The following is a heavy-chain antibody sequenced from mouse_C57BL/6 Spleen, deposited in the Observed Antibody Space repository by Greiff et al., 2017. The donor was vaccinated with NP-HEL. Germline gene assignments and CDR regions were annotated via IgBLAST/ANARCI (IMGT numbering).Heavy chain of an antibody. V-gene: IGHV1-54*01. CDR1: GYAFTNYL. CDR3: EREGTAHATCFDY. Sequence: QVQLQQSGAELVRPGTSVKVSCKASGYAFTNYLIEWVKQRPGQGLEWIGVINPGSGGTNYNEKFKGKATLTAEKSSSTAYMQLSSLTSEDSAVYFCEREGTAHATCFDYWGQGTTLTVSA. J-gene: IGHJ2*01. CDR2: INPGSGGT. D-gene: IGHD3-2*02.